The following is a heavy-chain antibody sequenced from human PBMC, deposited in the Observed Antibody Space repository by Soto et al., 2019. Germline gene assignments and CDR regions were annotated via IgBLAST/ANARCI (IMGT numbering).Heavy chain of an antibody. V-gene: IGHV4-34*01. CDR2: TNHSGST. Sequence: SETLSLTCAVYGGSFSGYYWSWIRQPPGKGLEWIGETNHSGSTNYNPSLKSRVTISVDTSKNQFSLKLSSVTAADTAVYYCAKVCLGRRGYYFDYWGQGTLVTVSS. J-gene: IGHJ4*02. CDR1: GGSFSGYY. CDR3: AKVCLGRRGYYFDY.